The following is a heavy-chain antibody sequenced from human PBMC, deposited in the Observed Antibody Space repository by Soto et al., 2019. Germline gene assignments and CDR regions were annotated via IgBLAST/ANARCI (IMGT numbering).Heavy chain of an antibody. J-gene: IGHJ5*02. V-gene: IGHV4-39*02. CDR3: ARATHPSGWPYNRFDP. D-gene: IGHD6-19*01. Sequence: SETLSLTCVVSGNSMTRGSYYWAWIRQPPGKGLEWIGGFYYTGSTNYNPSLKSRVTVSADTSNNHFSLRLSSVTAADTAVYYCARATHPSGWPYNRFDPWGQGTLVTVSS. CDR1: GNSMTRGSYY. CDR2: FYYTGST.